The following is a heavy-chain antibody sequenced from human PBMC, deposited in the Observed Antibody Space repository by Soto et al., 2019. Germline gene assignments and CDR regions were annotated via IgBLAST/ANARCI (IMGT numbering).Heavy chain of an antibody. CDR2: INPSGGGT. V-gene: IGHV1-46*01. CDR3: ARDKPFSVGY. Sequence: QVQLVQSWTEVKKPGASVKVSCKASGFTFLDFYIHWVRQAPGQGLEWMGFINPSGGGTTYAQKFQGRLTMTRDTSTSTVYMELISLRSEDTAIDYCARDKPFSVGYWGQGTLVT. J-gene: IGHJ4*02. D-gene: IGHD3-3*02. CDR1: GFTFLDFY.